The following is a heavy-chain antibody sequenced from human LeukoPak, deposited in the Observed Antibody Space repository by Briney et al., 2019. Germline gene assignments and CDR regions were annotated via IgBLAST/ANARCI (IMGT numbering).Heavy chain of an antibody. CDR1: GGSISSYY. V-gene: IGHV4-4*07. CDR3: ARAPTAMVAYYFDY. J-gene: IGHJ4*02. Sequence: SETLSLTCTVSGGSISSYYWSWIRQPAGKGLEWIGRIYTSGSTNYNPSLKSRVTMSVDTSKNQFSLKLSSVTAADTAVYYCARAPTAMVAYYFDYWGQGTLVTVSS. D-gene: IGHD5-18*01. CDR2: IYTSGST.